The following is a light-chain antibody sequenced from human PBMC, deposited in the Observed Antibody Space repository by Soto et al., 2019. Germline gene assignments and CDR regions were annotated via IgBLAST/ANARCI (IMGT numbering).Light chain of an antibody. CDR1: QGISTF. V-gene: IGKV1-9*01. CDR3: QQVNNYPLT. Sequence: DVQLTQSPSFMSASVGDRVSITCRASQGISTFLAWYQQHPGTAPKRLIYDASNLQSGVQSRFSGSETGTEFTLTNSSLQPEDFATYYCQQVNNYPLTVGGGTKVEIK. J-gene: IGKJ4*01. CDR2: DAS.